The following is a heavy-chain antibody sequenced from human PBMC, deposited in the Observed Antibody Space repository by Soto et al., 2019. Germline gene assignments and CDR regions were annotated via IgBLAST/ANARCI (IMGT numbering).Heavy chain of an antibody. J-gene: IGHJ6*02. D-gene: IGHD3-16*01. V-gene: IGHV5-51*01. CDR2: IYPGDSDT. Sequence: KVSCKASGYTFTNFGISWVRQAPGQGLEWMGIIYPGDSDTRYSPSFQGQVTISADKSISTAYLQWSSLKASDTAMYYCARRGRGIGGYYYGMDFWGQGTTVTVPS. CDR1: GYTFTNFG. CDR3: ARRGRGIGGYYYGMDF.